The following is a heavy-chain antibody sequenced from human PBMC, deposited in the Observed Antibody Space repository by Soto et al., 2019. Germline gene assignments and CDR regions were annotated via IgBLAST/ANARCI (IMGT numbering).Heavy chain of an antibody. Sequence: ASVKVSCKASGYTFTSYGISWVRQAPGQGLEWMGWISAYNGNTNYAQKLQGRVTMTTDTSTSTAYMELRSLRSDDTAVYYCARSYYYDSSGYYLPWRQGTLVTVSS. CDR2: ISAYNGNT. V-gene: IGHV1-18*01. J-gene: IGHJ5*02. D-gene: IGHD3-22*01. CDR3: ARSYYYDSSGYYLP. CDR1: GYTFTSYG.